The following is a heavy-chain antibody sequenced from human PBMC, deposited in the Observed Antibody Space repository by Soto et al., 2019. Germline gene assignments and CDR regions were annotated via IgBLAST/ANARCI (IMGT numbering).Heavy chain of an antibody. CDR3: AHRATMTIFGLIIDNGIWFDP. CDR2: IYWDGDK. CDR1: GFSLSTSGAA. V-gene: IGHV2-5*02. Sequence: QINLIESGPTLVKPTQTLTLTCTFSGFSLSTSGAAVGWVRQPPGRALEWLALIYWDGDKRYNASLGNRLTITKDTSMYLLVLTLTNVDPADTATYYCAHRATMTIFGLIIDNGIWFDPWGQGTRVIVSS. D-gene: IGHD3-3*01. J-gene: IGHJ5*02.